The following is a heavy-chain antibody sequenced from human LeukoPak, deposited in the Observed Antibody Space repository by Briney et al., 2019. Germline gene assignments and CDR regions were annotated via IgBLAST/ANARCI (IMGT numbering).Heavy chain of an antibody. D-gene: IGHD4-17*01. V-gene: IGHV3-23*01. J-gene: IGHJ4*02. CDR1: GVTFSSYS. Sequence: PGESLRLSCTASGVTFSSYSMSWGRQGQGTGLEWVSASSGSGDTTFYADPVKGRSTISRANSKTTLSLQVTSLRPEDPAVYFCANELTTERTPGVDSWGQGTLVTVSS. CDR2: SSGSGDTT. CDR3: ANELTTERTPGVDS.